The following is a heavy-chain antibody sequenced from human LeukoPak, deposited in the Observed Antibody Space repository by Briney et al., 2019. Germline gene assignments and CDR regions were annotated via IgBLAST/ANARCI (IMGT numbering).Heavy chain of an antibody. D-gene: IGHD6-13*01. CDR3: ARNIAAAGTGAYYFDY. V-gene: IGHV3-7*01. CDR1: GFTFSSYW. CDR2: IKQDGSEK. Sequence: GGSLRLSCAASGFTFSSYWMSWVRQAPGKGLEWVANIKQDGSEKYYVDSVKGRFTISRDNAKNSLYLQMNSLRAEDTAVYYCARNIAAAGTGAYYFDYWGQGTLVTVSS. J-gene: IGHJ4*02.